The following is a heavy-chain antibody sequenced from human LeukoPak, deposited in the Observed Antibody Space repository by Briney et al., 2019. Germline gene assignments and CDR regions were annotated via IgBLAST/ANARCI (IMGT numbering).Heavy chain of an antibody. CDR2: INHSGST. J-gene: IGHJ6*04. D-gene: IGHD3-9*01. CDR3: ARGPVLTGYPADV. CDR1: GGSFSGYY. Sequence: SETLSLTCAVYGGSFSGYYWSWIRQPPGKGLEWIGEINHSGSTNYNPSLKSRVTISVDTSKNQFSLKLSSVTAVDMAVYYCARGPVLTGYPADVWGKGTTVTVSS. V-gene: IGHV4-34*01.